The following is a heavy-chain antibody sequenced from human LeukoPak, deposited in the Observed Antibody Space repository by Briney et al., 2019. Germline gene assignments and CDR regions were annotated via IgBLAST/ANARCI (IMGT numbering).Heavy chain of an antibody. V-gene: IGHV4-34*01. CDR1: SRSFSGYY. Sequence: SETLSLTCAVYSRSFSGYYWSWIRQPPGKGLEGIGEIYHSGSTNYNPSLKSRVTISVDTSKNQFSLKLSSVTAADTAVYYCARGFATMVRGVVLDFWGQGTLVTVSS. J-gene: IGHJ4*02. CDR2: IYHSGST. D-gene: IGHD3-10*01. CDR3: ARGFATMVRGVVLDF.